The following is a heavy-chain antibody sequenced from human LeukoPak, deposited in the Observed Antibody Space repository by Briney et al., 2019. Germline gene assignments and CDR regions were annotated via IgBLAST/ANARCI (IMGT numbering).Heavy chain of an antibody. CDR1: GGSISSGDYY. D-gene: IGHD3-22*01. CDR2: IYYSGST. Sequence: SETLSLTCTVSGGSISSGDYYWSWIRQPPGKGLEWIGYIYYSGSTYYNPSLKSRVTISVDTSKNQFSLKLSSVTAADTAVYYCAREGEYYDSSGKRQYYFDYWGQGTLVTVSS. J-gene: IGHJ4*02. V-gene: IGHV4-30-4*01. CDR3: AREGEYYDSSGKRQYYFDY.